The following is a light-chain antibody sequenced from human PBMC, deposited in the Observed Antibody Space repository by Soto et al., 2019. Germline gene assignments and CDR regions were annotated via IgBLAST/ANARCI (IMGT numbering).Light chain of an antibody. CDR1: SSDVVGYNS. V-gene: IGLV2-14*03. CDR2: DVS. CDR3: SSYTRSSTLYV. Sequence: QSALTQPASVSGSPGQSITISCTGTSSDVVGYNSVSWYQQHPGKAPKLIIYDVSNRPSGVSNRFSGSKSGNTASLTISGLQTEDEADYYCSSYTRSSTLYVFGTGTKLTVL. J-gene: IGLJ1*01.